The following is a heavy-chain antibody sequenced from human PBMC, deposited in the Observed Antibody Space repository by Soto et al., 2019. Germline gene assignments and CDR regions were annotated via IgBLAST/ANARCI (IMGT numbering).Heavy chain of an antibody. V-gene: IGHV1-46*01. Sequence: ASVKVSCKASGYTFTSYYMHWVRQAPGHGLEWMGIINPSGGSTSYAQKFQGRVTMTRDTSTSTVYMELSSLRSEDTAVYYCASLSPGIAGACTYREDSKVYYYGMDVWGQGTTVTVS. CDR1: GYTFTSYY. J-gene: IGHJ6*02. CDR2: INPSGGST. CDR3: ASLSPGIAGACTYREDSKVYYYGMDV. D-gene: IGHD6-19*01.